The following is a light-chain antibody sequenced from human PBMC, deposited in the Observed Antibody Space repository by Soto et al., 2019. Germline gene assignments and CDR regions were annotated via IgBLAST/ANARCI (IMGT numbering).Light chain of an antibody. CDR2: GAS. J-gene: IGKJ2*01. CDR1: QSVSSNY. Sequence: EIVLTQSPGTLSLSPGERATLSCRASQSVSSNYLTWYQQKPGQAPRLLLYGASRRATGSPDRVSCSGSRTAFIPTINRLEPKDLTVYYGQKYGTSSMFTFGMGTKLEIK. V-gene: IGKV3-20*01. CDR3: QKYGTSSMFT.